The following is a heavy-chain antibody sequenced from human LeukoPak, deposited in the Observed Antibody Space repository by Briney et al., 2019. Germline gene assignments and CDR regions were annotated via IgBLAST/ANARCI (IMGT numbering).Heavy chain of an antibody. J-gene: IGHJ4*02. V-gene: IGHV1-18*01. D-gene: IGHD5-24*01. Sequence: ASVKVSCKASGGTFSSYAISWVRQAPGQGLEWMGWISAYNGNTNYAQKLQGRVTMTTDTSTSTAYMELRSLRSDDTAVYYCARGWDEMATIYLVYWGQGTLVTVSS. CDR1: GGTFSSYA. CDR2: ISAYNGNT. CDR3: ARGWDEMATIYLVY.